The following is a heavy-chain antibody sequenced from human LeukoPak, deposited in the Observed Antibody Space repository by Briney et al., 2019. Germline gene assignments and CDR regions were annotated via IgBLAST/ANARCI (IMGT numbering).Heavy chain of an antibody. CDR3: AKPPEWFGESDV. Sequence: GGSLRLSCAASGFTFDDYAMHWVRQAPGKGLEWVSFISGDGGSTYYADSVKGRFTISRDNSKNSLYLQMNSLRTEDTALYYCAKPPEWFGESDVWGQGTTVTVSS. J-gene: IGHJ6*02. D-gene: IGHD3-10*01. CDR2: ISGDGGST. CDR1: GFTFDDYA. V-gene: IGHV3-43*02.